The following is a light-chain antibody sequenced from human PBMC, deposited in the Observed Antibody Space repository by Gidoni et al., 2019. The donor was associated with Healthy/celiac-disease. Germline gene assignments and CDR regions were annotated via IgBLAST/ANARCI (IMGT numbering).Light chain of an antibody. CDR1: NSGSKS. CDR2: DDS. CDR3: QVWDSSSDHPVVV. J-gene: IGLJ2*01. Sequence: SYVLTQPPSVSVAQGKTARITCGGNNSGSKSVHWYQQKPGQAPVLVVYDDSDRPSGIPERFSGSNSGNTATLPISRVEAGDESDYYCQVWDSSSDHPVVVFGGGTKLTVL. V-gene: IGLV3-21*03.